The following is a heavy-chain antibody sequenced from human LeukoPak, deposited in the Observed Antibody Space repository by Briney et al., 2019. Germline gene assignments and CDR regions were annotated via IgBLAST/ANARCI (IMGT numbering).Heavy chain of an antibody. CDR1: RFTFNTYT. CDR2: TSGSGGST. J-gene: IGHJ4*02. CDR3: AKDEDD. Sequence: TGGSLRLSCAASRFTFNTYTMSLVRQAPGKGLEWVSTTSGSGGSTYYADSVKGRFTISRDNSKNTLYLQMNSLRAEDTAVYYCAKDEDDWGQGTLVTVSS. V-gene: IGHV3-23*01.